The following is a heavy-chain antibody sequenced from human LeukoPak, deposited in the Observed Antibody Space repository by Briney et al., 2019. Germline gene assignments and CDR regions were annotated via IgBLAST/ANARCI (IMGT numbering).Heavy chain of an antibody. Sequence: GRSLRLSCAASGFTFGSYSMNWVRQAPGKGLEWVSSISSSSSYIYYADSVKGRFTISRDNAKNSLYLQMNSLRAEDTAVYYCARLVVAASSDYWGQGTLVTVSS. CDR3: ARLVVAASSDY. CDR1: GFTFGSYS. CDR2: ISSSSSYI. D-gene: IGHD2-15*01. J-gene: IGHJ4*02. V-gene: IGHV3-21*01.